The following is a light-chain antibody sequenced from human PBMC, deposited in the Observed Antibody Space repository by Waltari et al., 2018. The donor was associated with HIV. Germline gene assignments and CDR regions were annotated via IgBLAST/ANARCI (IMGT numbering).Light chain of an antibody. CDR2: EVS. CDR1: SSDVGGYNY. CDR3: SSYAGSNNFVV. J-gene: IGLJ2*01. Sequence: QSALTQPPSASGSPGQSVTISCTGTSSDVGGYNYVSWYQQHPGKAPKLMIYEVSKRPSGVPDRFSGSKSGNTASLTVSGLQAEDEADYYCSSYAGSNNFVVFG. V-gene: IGLV2-8*01.